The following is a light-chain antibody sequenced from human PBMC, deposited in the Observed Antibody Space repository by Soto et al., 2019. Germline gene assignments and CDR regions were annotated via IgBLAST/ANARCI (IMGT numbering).Light chain of an antibody. V-gene: IGKV1-5*01. CDR3: QQYDTYSRT. J-gene: IGKJ1*01. CDR1: QSFSGT. CDR2: DAS. Sequence: DIQMTQSPSTLFASVGDRVTITCRASQSFSGTLAWYQQKPGKAPKLLMFDASTLERGVPSRFSGSGSGTEFTLTISSLQPDDFATYYCQQYDTYSRTFGQGTKVDIK.